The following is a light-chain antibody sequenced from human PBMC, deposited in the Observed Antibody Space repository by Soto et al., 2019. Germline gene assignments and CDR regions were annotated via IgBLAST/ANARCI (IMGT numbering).Light chain of an antibody. Sequence: EIVLTQSPATLSLSPGERATLSCRASQSVSSNLAWYQQKPGQAPRLLIYDASNRATGIPARFSGSGSGTDFTLTTSSLEPEDFAVYYCQQRSNWYTFGQGTKLEIK. J-gene: IGKJ2*01. CDR2: DAS. CDR1: QSVSSN. V-gene: IGKV3-11*01. CDR3: QQRSNWYT.